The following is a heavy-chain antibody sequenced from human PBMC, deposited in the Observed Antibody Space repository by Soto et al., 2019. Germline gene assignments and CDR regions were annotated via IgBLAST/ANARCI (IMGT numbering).Heavy chain of an antibody. CDR2: IYYSGST. CDR3: AREADIAVAENWFDP. Sequence: SETLSLTCTVSGGSISSYYWSRIRQPPGKGLEWIGYIYYSGSTNYNPSLKSRVTISVDTSKNQFSLKLSSVTAADTAVYYCAREADIAVAENWFDPWGQGTLVTVSS. D-gene: IGHD6-19*01. CDR1: GGSISSYY. V-gene: IGHV4-59*01. J-gene: IGHJ5*02.